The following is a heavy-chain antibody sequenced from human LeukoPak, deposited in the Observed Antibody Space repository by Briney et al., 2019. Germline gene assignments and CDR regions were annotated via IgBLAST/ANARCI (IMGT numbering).Heavy chain of an antibody. D-gene: IGHD3-10*01. CDR3: AKSNGYGLVDI. J-gene: IGHJ3*02. Sequence: SETLSLTCTVSGDSINNFYWSWIRQPAGKGLEWIGRVYSSGTTDYNPSLKSRVTISLDTSRNQFSLKLNSVTAADTAVYYCAKSNGYGLVDIWGQGTMVTVSS. V-gene: IGHV4-4*07. CDR1: GDSINNFY. CDR2: VYSSGTT.